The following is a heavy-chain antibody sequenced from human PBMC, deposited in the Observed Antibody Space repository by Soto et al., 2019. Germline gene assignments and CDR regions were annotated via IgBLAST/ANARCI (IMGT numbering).Heavy chain of an antibody. J-gene: IGHJ3*02. CDR3: ATNCSGGSCSI. D-gene: IGHD2-15*01. CDR2: ISSSSSYI. Sequence: GGSLRLSCTASGFIFSNYAMNWVRQGPGKGLEWVSFISSSSSYIYYADSVKGRFTISRDNAKNSLYLQMSSLRAEDTAVYYCATNCSGGSCSIWGQGTMVT. V-gene: IGHV3-21*01. CDR1: GFIFSNYA.